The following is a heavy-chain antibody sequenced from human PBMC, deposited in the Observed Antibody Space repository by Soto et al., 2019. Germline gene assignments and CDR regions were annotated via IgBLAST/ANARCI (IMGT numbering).Heavy chain of an antibody. J-gene: IGHJ4*02. CDR1: GFSLSTSGMC. D-gene: IGHD6-19*01. CDR2: IDWDDDK. CDR3: ARDSGYSSGWYDY. V-gene: IGHV2-70*11. Sequence: AGSTLVNPTPNPTLTFTLSGFSLSTSGMCVRWIPQPPGKAREWLARIDWDDDKYYSTSLKTRLTISKDTSKNQVVLTMTNMDPVDTATYYCARDSGYSSGWYDYWGQGTLVTVSS.